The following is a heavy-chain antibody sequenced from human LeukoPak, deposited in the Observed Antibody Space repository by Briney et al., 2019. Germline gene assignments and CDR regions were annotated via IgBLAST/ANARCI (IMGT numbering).Heavy chain of an antibody. Sequence: GGSLRLSCAASGFTFNSYSMNWVRQAPGKGLEWVSSISSSSSYIYYADSVKGRFTISRDNAKNSLYLQMNSLRAEDTAVYYCAREGYCSSTSCYAGGGMDVWGQGTTVTVSS. D-gene: IGHD2-2*01. CDR3: AREGYCSSTSCYAGGGMDV. CDR2: ISSSSSYI. V-gene: IGHV3-21*01. CDR1: GFTFNSYS. J-gene: IGHJ6*02.